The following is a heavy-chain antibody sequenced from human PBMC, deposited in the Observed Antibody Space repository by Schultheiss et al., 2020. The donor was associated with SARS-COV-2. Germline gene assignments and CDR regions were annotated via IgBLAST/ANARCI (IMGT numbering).Heavy chain of an antibody. CDR1: GGSVSSGSYY. CDR3: ARRSGWFNWFDP. J-gene: IGHJ5*02. CDR2: IYYSGST. D-gene: IGHD6-19*01. Sequence: SETLSLTCTVSGGSVSSGSYYWSWIRQPPGKGLEWIGYIYYSGSTNYNPSLKSRVTISVDTSKNQFSLKLSSVTAADTAVYYCARRSGWFNWFDPWGQGTLVTVSS. V-gene: IGHV4-61*01.